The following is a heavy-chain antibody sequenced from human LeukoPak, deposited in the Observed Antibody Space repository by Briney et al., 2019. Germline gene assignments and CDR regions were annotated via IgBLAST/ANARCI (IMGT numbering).Heavy chain of an antibody. J-gene: IGHJ4*02. CDR1: GGSISGSTYY. Sequence: SQTLSLTCTVSGGSISGSTYYWGWIRVPAGKGLEWIGRIYASGSTSYNRSLKSRATISVDTSKNQFSLKLSSVTAADTAIYYCARDGGSYSLDYWGRGTLVTVSS. V-gene: IGHV4-61*02. D-gene: IGHD1-26*01. CDR3: ARDGGSYSLDY. CDR2: IYASGST.